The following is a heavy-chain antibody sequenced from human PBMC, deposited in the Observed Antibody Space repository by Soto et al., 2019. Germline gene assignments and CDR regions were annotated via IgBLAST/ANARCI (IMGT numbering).Heavy chain of an antibody. J-gene: IGHJ6*03. CDR3: ARVSGSYSVYYYYYYMDV. Sequence: GGSLRLSCAASGFTVSSNYMSWVRQAPGKGLEWVSVIYSGGSTYYADSVKGRFTISRHNSKNTLYLQMNSLRAEDTAVYYCARVSGSYSVYYYYYYMDVWGKGTMVTVSS. CDR2: IYSGGST. CDR1: GFTVSSNY. D-gene: IGHD1-26*01. V-gene: IGHV3-53*04.